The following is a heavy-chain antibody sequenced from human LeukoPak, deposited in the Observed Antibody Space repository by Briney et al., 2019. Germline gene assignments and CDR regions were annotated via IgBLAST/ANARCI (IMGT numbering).Heavy chain of an antibody. V-gene: IGHV3-30*02. CDR2: IRYDGSNK. D-gene: IGHD6-6*01. CDR3: ANTGDSSSPPLDY. Sequence: SGGSLRLSCAASGFTFSNYGMHWVRQAPGKGLEWVAFIRYDGSNKYYAGSVNGRFTISRDNSKNTLYLQMISLRAEDTAVYYCANTGDSSSPPLDYWGQGTLVTVSS. CDR1: GFTFSNYG. J-gene: IGHJ4*02.